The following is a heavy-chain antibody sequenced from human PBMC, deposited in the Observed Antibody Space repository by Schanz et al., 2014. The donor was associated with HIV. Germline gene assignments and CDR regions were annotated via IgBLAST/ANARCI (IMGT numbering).Heavy chain of an antibody. CDR3: TRVLQVAAAGDS. Sequence: QVQLVQSGAEVKKPGASVKVSCKTSGYIFTDYYVHWVRQAPGQGLEWLGWINPKSGGADNAQKFQGRVTMTRDTSSNTAYMELTSLRSDDTAVYFCTRVLQVAAAGDSWGQGTLVTVSS. V-gene: IGHV1-2*02. CDR2: INPKSGGA. J-gene: IGHJ4*02. CDR1: GYIFTDYY. D-gene: IGHD6-13*01.